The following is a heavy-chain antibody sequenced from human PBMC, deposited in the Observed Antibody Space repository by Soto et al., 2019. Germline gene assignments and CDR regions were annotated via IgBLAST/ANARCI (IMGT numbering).Heavy chain of an antibody. CDR1: GLTVSSNY. J-gene: IGHJ3*02. Sequence: GGSLRLSCAASGLTVSSNYMSWVRQAPGKGLEWVSVIYSGGSTYYADSVKGRFTISRDNSKNTLYLQMNSLRAEDTAVYYCARLYCSASSCYSVGAFDIRGQGTMVTVSS. CDR2: IYSGGST. CDR3: ARLYCSASSCYSVGAFDI. D-gene: IGHD2-15*01. V-gene: IGHV3-53*01.